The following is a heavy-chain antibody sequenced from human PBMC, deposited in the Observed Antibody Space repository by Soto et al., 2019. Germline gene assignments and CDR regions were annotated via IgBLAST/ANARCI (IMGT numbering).Heavy chain of an antibody. Sequence: QLPLQESGPGLVKPSETLSLTCTVSGGSISSSSYYWGWIRQPPGKGLEWIGSIYYSGSTYYNPSLKIRVTISVDTSKNQFSLKLSSVTAADTAVYYCARHTPAISISDHWGQGTLVTVSS. CDR1: GGSISSSSYY. D-gene: IGHD2-15*01. CDR2: IYYSGST. J-gene: IGHJ4*02. V-gene: IGHV4-39*01. CDR3: ARHTPAISISDH.